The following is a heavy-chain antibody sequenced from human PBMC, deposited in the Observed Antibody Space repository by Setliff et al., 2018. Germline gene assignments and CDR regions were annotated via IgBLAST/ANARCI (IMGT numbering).Heavy chain of an antibody. V-gene: IGHV4-34*01. D-gene: IGHD3-9*01. Sequence: PSETLSLTCAVYGDSFSDYYWSWIRQPPGKGLEWIEEINHSGSPNYNPSFKGRVTISLDTSTNQFSLNLNSVTAADTAVYYCAKERYFDWFFENWGQGTLVTVSS. CDR1: GDSFSDYY. CDR2: INHSGSP. CDR3: AKERYFDWFFEN. J-gene: IGHJ4*02.